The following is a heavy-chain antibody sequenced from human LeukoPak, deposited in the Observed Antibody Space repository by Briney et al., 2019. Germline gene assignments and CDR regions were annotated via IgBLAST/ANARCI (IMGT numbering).Heavy chain of an antibody. Sequence: ASVKVSCKVSGYTLTELSMHWVRQAPGQGLEWMGIINPSGGSTSYAQKFQGRVTMTRDTSTSTVYMELSSLRSEDTAVYYCARDRGYSSSWFDYWGQGTLVTVSS. D-gene: IGHD6-13*01. CDR3: ARDRGYSSSWFDY. J-gene: IGHJ4*02. V-gene: IGHV1-46*01. CDR1: GYTLTELS. CDR2: INPSGGST.